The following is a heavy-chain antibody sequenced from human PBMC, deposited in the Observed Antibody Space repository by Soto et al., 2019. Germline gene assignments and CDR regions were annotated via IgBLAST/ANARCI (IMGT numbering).Heavy chain of an antibody. D-gene: IGHD2-2*01. V-gene: IGHV3-53*01. Sequence: EVQLVESGGGLIQPGGSLRLSCEASGFTVSGTDMSWVRQAPGQGLEWVSIIYTGGHTNYAGSVKGRFSISRDSSKNTLYLRMNSLRADDTAVYYCARAPGRMPDYWGQGTLVTVSS. CDR3: ARAPGRMPDY. CDR1: GFTVSGTD. J-gene: IGHJ4*02. CDR2: IYTGGHT.